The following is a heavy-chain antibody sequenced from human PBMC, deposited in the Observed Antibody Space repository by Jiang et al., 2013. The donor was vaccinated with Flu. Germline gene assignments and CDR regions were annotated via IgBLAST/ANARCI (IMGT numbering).Heavy chain of an antibody. Sequence: LLKPSETLSLTCTVSGGSISSSSYYWGWIRQPPGKGLEWIGSIYYSGSTYYNPSLKSRVTISVDTSKNQFSLKLSSVTAADTAVYYCARTALITMVRGVIIGDRVGNWGQGTLVTVSS. D-gene: IGHD3-10*01. V-gene: IGHV4-39*01. J-gene: IGHJ4*02. CDR3: ARTALITMVRGVIIGDRVGN. CDR1: GGSISSSSYY. CDR2: IYYSGST.